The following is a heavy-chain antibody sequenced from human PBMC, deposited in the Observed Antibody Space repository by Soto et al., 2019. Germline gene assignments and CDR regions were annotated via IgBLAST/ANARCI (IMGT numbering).Heavy chain of an antibody. Sequence: LSLTCTVSGGSISSSSYYWGWIRQPPGKGLEWIGSIYYSGSTYYNPSLKSRVTISVDTSKNQFSLKLSSVTAADTAVYYCARPPRTVRLDAFDIWGQGTTVTVSS. CDR2: IYYSGST. J-gene: IGHJ3*02. V-gene: IGHV4-39*01. D-gene: IGHD4-4*01. CDR1: GGSISSSSYY. CDR3: ARPPRTVRLDAFDI.